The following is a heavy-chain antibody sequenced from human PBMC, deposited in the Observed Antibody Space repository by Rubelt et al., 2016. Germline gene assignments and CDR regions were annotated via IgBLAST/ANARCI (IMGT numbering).Heavy chain of an antibody. Sequence: QVLLQESGPGLVKPSETLSLTCSISDSSMNIHSWSWFRRPPGKGLEWIGFVSDIGRTNYNPSLESRVSLSMDRSKAEFYMNLKSVTASDTAVYYCARDDSTSSAGWFDPWGPGTLVTVSS. CDR3: ARDDSTSSAGWFDP. CDR1: DSSMNIHS. D-gene: IGHD6-6*01. V-gene: IGHV4-59*11. CDR2: VSDIGRT. J-gene: IGHJ5*02.